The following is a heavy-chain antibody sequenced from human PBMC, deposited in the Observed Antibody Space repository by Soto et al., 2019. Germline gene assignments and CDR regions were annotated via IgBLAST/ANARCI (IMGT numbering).Heavy chain of an antibody. J-gene: IGHJ3*02. CDR1: GGSISSYF. V-gene: IGHV4-4*07. CDR3: ARESTVVTLRTFDI. CDR2: IYTSGST. Sequence: SATRSLTCTVSGGSISSYFCSWIRQPAGKGLEWIVRIYTSGSTNYDPSLKSPVTMSVDTSKNQFSLKLSSVTAADTAVYYCARESTVVTLRTFDIWGQGTMVT. D-gene: IGHD2-21*02.